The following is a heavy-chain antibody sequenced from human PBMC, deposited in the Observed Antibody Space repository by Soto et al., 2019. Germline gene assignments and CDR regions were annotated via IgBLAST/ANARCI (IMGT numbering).Heavy chain of an antibody. CDR2: IYYSGST. V-gene: IGHV4-59*01. CDR3: ARDEKVIGAFDI. D-gene: IGHD2-21*01. Sequence: QVQLQESGPGLVKPSETLSLTCTVSGGSISSYYWCWIRQPPGRGLEWIGYIYYSGSTNYNPSLTSRVTVSVDTSKNQFSLTLSSVTAADTAVYYCARDEKVIGAFDIWGQGTMVTVSS. J-gene: IGHJ3*02. CDR1: GGSISSYY.